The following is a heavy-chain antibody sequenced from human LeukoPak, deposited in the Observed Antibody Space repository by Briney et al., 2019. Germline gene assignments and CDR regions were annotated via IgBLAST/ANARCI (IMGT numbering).Heavy chain of an antibody. CDR1: GGTFSSYA. J-gene: IGHJ4*02. D-gene: IGHD3-22*01. V-gene: IGHV1-69*04. CDR3: ARVPDYYDSSGPVDY. CDR2: IIPILGIA. Sequence: SVKVSCKASGGTFSSYAIRWVRQAPGQGLEWMGRIIPILGIANYAQKFQGRVTITADKSTSTAYMELSSLRSEDTAVYYCARVPDYYDSSGPVDYWGQGTLVTVSS.